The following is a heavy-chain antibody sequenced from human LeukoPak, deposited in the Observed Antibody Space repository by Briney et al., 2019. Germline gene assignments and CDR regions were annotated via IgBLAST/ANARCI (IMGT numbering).Heavy chain of an antibody. D-gene: IGHD6-13*01. J-gene: IGHJ4*02. V-gene: IGHV4-59*01. CDR2: VYYSGST. Sequence: SETLSLTCTVSGGSISSYYWSWIRQPPGKGLEWIGYVYYSGSTNYNPSLKSRVTISVDTSKNQFSLKLSSVTAADTAVYYCARGEIDSSSWYLPYFDYWGQGTLVTVSS. CDR3: ARGEIDSSSWYLPYFDY. CDR1: GGSISSYY.